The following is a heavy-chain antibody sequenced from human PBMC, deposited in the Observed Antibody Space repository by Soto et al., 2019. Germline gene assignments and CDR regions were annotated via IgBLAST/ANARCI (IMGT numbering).Heavy chain of an antibody. D-gene: IGHD6-19*01. CDR3: ARVEGGSGWNHLDY. CDR1: GGSISSGGYY. Sequence: SETLSLTCTVSGGSISSGGYYWSWIRQHPGKGLEWIGYIYYSGSTYYNPSLKSRVTISVDTSKNQFSLKLSSGTAADTAVYYCARVEGGSGWNHLDYWGQGTLVTVSS. J-gene: IGHJ4*02. V-gene: IGHV4-31*03. CDR2: IYYSGST.